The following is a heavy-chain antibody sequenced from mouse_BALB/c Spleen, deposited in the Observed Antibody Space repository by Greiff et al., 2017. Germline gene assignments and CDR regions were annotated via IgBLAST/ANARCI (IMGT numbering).Heavy chain of an antibody. CDR1: GYTFTSYW. J-gene: IGHJ4*01. CDR3: ARTKPLRDYALDY. D-gene: IGHD1-1*01. Sequence: QVQLKQPGAELVKPGASVKLSCKASGYTFTSYWMHWVKQRPGQGLEWIGEIDPSDSYTNYNQKFKGKATLTVDKSSSTAYMQLSSLTSEDSAVYYCARTKPLRDYALDYWGQGTSVTVSA. V-gene: IGHV1-69*02. CDR2: IDPSDSYT.